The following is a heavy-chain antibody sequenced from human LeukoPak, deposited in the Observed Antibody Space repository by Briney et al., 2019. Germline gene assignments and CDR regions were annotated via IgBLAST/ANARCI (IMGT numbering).Heavy chain of an antibody. CDR2: LGISGDYA. Sequence: GGSLRLSCVTSGFPLSTYGVHWVRQAPGKGLQWVSSLGISGDYASYAGSVKGRFAISRDHSKNTLYLQMNSLGAEDTALYYCARGGGGNSDFLTTYTGASLSFDYWGQGALVTVSS. D-gene: IGHD3-9*01. CDR1: GFPLSTYG. V-gene: IGHV3-23*01. J-gene: IGHJ4*02. CDR3: ARGGGGNSDFLTTYTGASLSFDY.